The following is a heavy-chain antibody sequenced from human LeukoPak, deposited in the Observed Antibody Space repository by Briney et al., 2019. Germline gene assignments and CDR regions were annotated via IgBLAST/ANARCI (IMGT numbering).Heavy chain of an antibody. CDR2: INHSGST. D-gene: IGHD2-2*01. CDR3: ARGPQLPQFDY. J-gene: IGHJ4*02. V-gene: IGHV4-34*01. Sequence: PSETLSLTCAVYGGSFSGYYWSWIRQPPGKGLEWIGEINHSGSTNYSPSLKSRVTISVDTSKNQFSLKLSSVTAADTAVYYCARGPQLPQFDYWGQGTLVTVSS. CDR1: GGSFSGYY.